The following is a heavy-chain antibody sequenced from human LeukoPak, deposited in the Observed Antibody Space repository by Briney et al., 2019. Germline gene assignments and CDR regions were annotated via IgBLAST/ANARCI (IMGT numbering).Heavy chain of an antibody. CDR3: AREGDNWFDP. V-gene: IGHV4-34*01. CDR2: INHSGST. Sequence: SETLSLTCSVSGGSMSSYYWSWIRQPPGKGLEWIGEINHSGSTNYNPSLKSRVTISVDMSKNQFSLKLSSVTAADTAVYYCAREGDNWFDPWGQGTLVTVSS. J-gene: IGHJ5*02. D-gene: IGHD3-16*01. CDR1: GGSMSSYY.